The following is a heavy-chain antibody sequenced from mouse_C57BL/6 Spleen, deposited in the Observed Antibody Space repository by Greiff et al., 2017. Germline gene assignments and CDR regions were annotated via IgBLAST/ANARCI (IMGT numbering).Heavy chain of an antibody. V-gene: IGHV1-26*01. CDR1: GYTFTDYY. Sequence: EVQLQQSGPELVKPGASVKISCKASGYTFTDYYMNWVKQSHGKSLEWIGDINPNNGGTSYNQKFKGKATLTVDKSSSTAYMELRSLTSEDSAVYYCAKHWYYGSRLDVWGTGTTVTVSS. CDR3: AKHWYYGSRLDV. J-gene: IGHJ1*03. CDR2: INPNNGGT. D-gene: IGHD1-1*01.